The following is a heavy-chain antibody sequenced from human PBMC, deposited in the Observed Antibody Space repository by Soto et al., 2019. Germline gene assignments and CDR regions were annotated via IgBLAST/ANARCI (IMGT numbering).Heavy chain of an antibody. CDR2: MNPNSGNT. Sequence: ASVKVSCKASGYTFTSYDINWVRQATGQGLEWMGWMNPNSGNTGYAQKFQGRVTMTRNTSISTAYMELSSLRSEDTAVYYCARGSRNWNKRGLGYYYYMDVWGKGTTVTVSS. CDR3: ARGSRNWNKRGLGYYYYMDV. J-gene: IGHJ6*03. CDR1: GYTFTSYD. V-gene: IGHV1-8*01. D-gene: IGHD1-1*01.